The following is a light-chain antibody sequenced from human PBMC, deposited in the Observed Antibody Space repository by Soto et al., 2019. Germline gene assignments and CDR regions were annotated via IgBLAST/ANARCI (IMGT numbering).Light chain of an antibody. Sequence: QSVLTQPPSASGTPGQRVTISCSGSSSNIGSNSVNWYQQVQGTAPKLLIYENNQRPSGVPDRFSGSKSGTSASLAISGLQSEDEADYYCAAWDTSLKGVFGGGTKLTVL. J-gene: IGLJ3*02. V-gene: IGLV1-44*01. CDR2: ENN. CDR3: AAWDTSLKGV. CDR1: SSNIGSNS.